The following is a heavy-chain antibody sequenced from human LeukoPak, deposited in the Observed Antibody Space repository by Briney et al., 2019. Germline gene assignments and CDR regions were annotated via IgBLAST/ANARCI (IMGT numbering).Heavy chain of an antibody. CDR2: ISGSGGST. CDR1: GFTFSSYG. J-gene: IGHJ5*02. V-gene: IGHV3-23*01. D-gene: IGHD3-10*01. Sequence: GGTLRLSCAASGFTFSSYGMSWVRQAPGKGLEGVSAISGSGGSTYYADSVKGRFTISRDNSKNTLYLQMNSLRAEDTAVYYCAKESGYYYGSGRAWGQGTLVTVSS. CDR3: AKESGYYYGSGRA.